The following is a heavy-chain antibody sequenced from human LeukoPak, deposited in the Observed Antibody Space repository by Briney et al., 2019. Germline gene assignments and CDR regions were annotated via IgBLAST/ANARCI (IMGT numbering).Heavy chain of an antibody. Sequence: SETLSLTCTVSVGSISSSSYYCGWIRQPPGKGLEWIGSVYHSEHTSYNPSLKSRVTVSLDTSKNQFTLKLSSVTAADTAVYYCARGPGGYNHNWFDPWGQGTLVIVSS. V-gene: IGHV4-39*06. CDR3: ARGPGGYNHNWFDP. J-gene: IGHJ5*02. CDR2: VYHSEHT. CDR1: VGSISSSSYY. D-gene: IGHD5-24*01.